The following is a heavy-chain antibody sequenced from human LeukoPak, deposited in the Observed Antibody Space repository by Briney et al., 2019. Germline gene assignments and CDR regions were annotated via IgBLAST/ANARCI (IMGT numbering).Heavy chain of an antibody. J-gene: IGHJ6*02. CDR2: MNPNSGNT. CDR3: ARGRSCSSTSCYLPPYYYYGMDV. CDR1: GGTFSSYA. D-gene: IGHD2-2*01. Sequence: ASVKVSCKASGGTFSSYAINWVRQATGQGLEWMGWMNPNSGNTGYAQKFQGRVTMTRNTSISTAYMELSSLRSEDTAVYYCARGRSCSSTSCYLPPYYYYGMDVWGQGTTVTVSS. V-gene: IGHV1-8*02.